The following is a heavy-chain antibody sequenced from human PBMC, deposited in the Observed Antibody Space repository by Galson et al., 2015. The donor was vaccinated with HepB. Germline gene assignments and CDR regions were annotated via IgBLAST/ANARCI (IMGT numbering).Heavy chain of an antibody. J-gene: IGHJ3*02. V-gene: IGHV3-21*01. Sequence: SLRLSCAASGFTFGSYSMNWVRQAPGTGLEWVSSISGRSNYIHYIDSVKGRFTISRDNAENSLYLQMDSLRAEDTAIYYFAREEPWSSAFDIWGQWTMVTVSS. CDR2: ISGRSNYI. CDR1: GFTFGSYS. CDR3: AREEPWSSAFDI. D-gene: IGHD1-14*01.